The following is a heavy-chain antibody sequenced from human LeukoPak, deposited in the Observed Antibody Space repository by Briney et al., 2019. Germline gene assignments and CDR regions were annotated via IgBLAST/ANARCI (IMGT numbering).Heavy chain of an antibody. Sequence: GGSLRLSCAASGFTFNNYWLTWVRQAPGKGLEWVAKISQDGSEKYYVDSVKGRFTISRDSGKNSLYLLMNSLRVEDTAVYYCATLYYYDSSGYYFDIWGQGTMVTVSS. CDR2: ISQDGSEK. CDR1: GFTFNNYW. CDR3: ATLYYYDSSGYYFDI. D-gene: IGHD3-22*01. V-gene: IGHV3-7*01. J-gene: IGHJ3*02.